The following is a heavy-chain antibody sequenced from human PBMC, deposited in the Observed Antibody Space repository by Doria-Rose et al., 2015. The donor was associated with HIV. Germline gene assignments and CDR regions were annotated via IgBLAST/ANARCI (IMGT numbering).Heavy chain of an antibody. D-gene: IGHD3-3*01. J-gene: IGHJ6*03. CDR1: GFSFESYA. CDR2: ISRDSGAK. CDR3: AKAPIIGPKYYFYMDV. V-gene: IGHV3-9*01. Sequence: VQLVQPGGGLVQPGRSLRLSCVGSGFSFESYAMHWVRLAPGKGLEWVAGISRDSGAKGNADSVEGRFTISRDNAKKSVDLEMRSLRPEDTAFYYCAKAPIIGPKYYFYMDVWGKGTSVTVSS.